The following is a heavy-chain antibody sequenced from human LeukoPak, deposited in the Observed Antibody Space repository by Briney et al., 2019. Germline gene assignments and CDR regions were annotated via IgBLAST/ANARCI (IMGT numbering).Heavy chain of an antibody. J-gene: IGHJ6*02. CDR3: ARQRRWLQLSYYYYGMDV. D-gene: IGHD5-24*01. Sequence: LETLSLTCTVSGGSISSYYWSWIRQPPGKGLEWIGYIYYSGSTNYNPSLKSRVTISVDTSKNQFSLKLSSVTAADTAVYYCARQRRWLQLSYYYYGMDVWGQGTTVTVSS. V-gene: IGHV4-59*08. CDR2: IYYSGST. CDR1: GGSISSYY.